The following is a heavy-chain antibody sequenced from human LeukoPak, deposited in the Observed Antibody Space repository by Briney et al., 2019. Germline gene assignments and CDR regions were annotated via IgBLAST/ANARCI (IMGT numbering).Heavy chain of an antibody. Sequence: PSETLSLTCTVSGGSISSYYWSWIRQPPGKGLEWIGYLYYSGSTNYNPSLRSRVTISVDTSKNQFSLKLSSVTAADTAVYYCARLTMVRGVINHYYYYGMDVWGQGTTVTVSS. CDR1: GGSISSYY. V-gene: IGHV4-59*08. CDR2: LYYSGST. D-gene: IGHD3-10*01. J-gene: IGHJ6*02. CDR3: ARLTMVRGVINHYYYYGMDV.